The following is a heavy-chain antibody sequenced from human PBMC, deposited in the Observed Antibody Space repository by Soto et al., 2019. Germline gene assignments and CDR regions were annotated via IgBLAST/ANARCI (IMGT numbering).Heavy chain of an antibody. CDR3: STRAYDTNGYYRFDP. Sequence: SETLSLTCAVYGGSFSGHSWTWIRQSPGKGLEWIGDINHSGRVNYSPSLKSRVTISLDTSKNQSSLTLSAVTAADTAMYYCSTRAYDTNGYYRFDPWGQGTLVTVSS. D-gene: IGHD3-22*01. CDR2: INHSGRV. J-gene: IGHJ5*01. V-gene: IGHV4-34*01. CDR1: GGSFSGHS.